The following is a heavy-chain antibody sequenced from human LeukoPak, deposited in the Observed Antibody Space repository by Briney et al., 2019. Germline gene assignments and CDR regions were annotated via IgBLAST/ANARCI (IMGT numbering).Heavy chain of an antibody. CDR2: INPNSGGT. V-gene: IGHV1-2*02. Sequence: GASVKASCKASGYTFTGYYMHWVRQAPGQGLEWMGWINPNSGGTNYAQKFQGRVTMTRDTSISTAYMELSRLRSDDTAVYYCARTAVDQDYFDYWGQGTLVTVSS. J-gene: IGHJ4*02. CDR1: GYTFTGYY. D-gene: IGHD6-19*01. CDR3: ARTAVDQDYFDY.